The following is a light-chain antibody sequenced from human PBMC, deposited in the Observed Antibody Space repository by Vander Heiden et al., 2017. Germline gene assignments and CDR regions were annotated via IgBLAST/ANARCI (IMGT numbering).Light chain of an antibody. J-gene: IGLJ1*01. Sequence: QSGLTQPPSASGTPGQRVTISCSGSSSSIGTNTVNWYQVVPGTAPKLLIHSTNQRPSGVTDRCSGSKSGTSTSLAISGLQSEDEADYFCAAWDGSLFTYVFGTGTEVSVL. CDR1: SSSIGTNT. V-gene: IGLV1-44*01. CDR2: STN. CDR3: AAWDGSLFTYV.